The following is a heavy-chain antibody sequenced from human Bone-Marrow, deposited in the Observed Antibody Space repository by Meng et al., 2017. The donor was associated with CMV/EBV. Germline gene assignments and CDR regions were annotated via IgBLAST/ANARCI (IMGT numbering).Heavy chain of an antibody. CDR2: MNPNSGNT. CDR3: ARGGYDFWSGPGGMDV. Sequence: ASVKVSCKASGYTFTSYDINWVRQATGQGLEWMGWMNPNSGNTGYAQKFQGRVTITRNTSISTAYMELSSLRSEDTAVYYCARGGYDFWSGPGGMDVWGQGTTFTVSS. CDR1: GYTFTSYD. V-gene: IGHV1-8*03. J-gene: IGHJ6*02. D-gene: IGHD3-3*01.